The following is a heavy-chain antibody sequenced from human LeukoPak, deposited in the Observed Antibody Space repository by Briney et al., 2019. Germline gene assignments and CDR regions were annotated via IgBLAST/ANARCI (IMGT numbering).Heavy chain of an antibody. CDR2: INPNSGGT. Sequence: ASVKASCKASGYTFTGYYMHWVRQAPGQGLEWMGWINPNSGGTNYAQKFQGRVTMTRDTSISTAYMELSRLRSDDTAVYYCARETGEIFGVVAYGAFDIWGQGTMVTVSS. D-gene: IGHD3-3*01. V-gene: IGHV1-2*02. J-gene: IGHJ3*02. CDR1: GYTFTGYY. CDR3: ARETGEIFGVVAYGAFDI.